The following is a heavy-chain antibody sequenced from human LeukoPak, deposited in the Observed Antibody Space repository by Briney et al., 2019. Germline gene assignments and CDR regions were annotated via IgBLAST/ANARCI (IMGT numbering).Heavy chain of an antibody. Sequence: GGSLRLSCAASGFTFSSYWMSWVRQAQGKGLEWVANIRQDGSEKNYVDSVKGRFTISRDNAKNSLYLQMNSLRVEDTAVYYCARDKMQQSTEGSNFDHWGQGTLVTVSS. J-gene: IGHJ4*02. V-gene: IGHV3-7*01. CDR1: GFTFSSYW. CDR2: IRQDGSEK. CDR3: ARDKMQQSTEGSNFDH. D-gene: IGHD6-13*01.